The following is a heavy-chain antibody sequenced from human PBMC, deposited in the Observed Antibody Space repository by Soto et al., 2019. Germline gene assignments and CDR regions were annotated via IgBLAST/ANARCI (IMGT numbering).Heavy chain of an antibody. Sequence: QITLKESGPTRVKPTQTLTLTCTFSGFSLSTSGVGVGWIRQPPGKALEWLALIYWNDDKRYSPSLKSRLTITKDTSKNQVVLTMTNMDPVDTATYYCAHRREYDPMDYWGQGTLVTVSS. V-gene: IGHV2-5*01. CDR1: GFSLSTSGVG. CDR2: IYWNDDK. CDR3: AHRREYDPMDY. J-gene: IGHJ4*02. D-gene: IGHD3-10*01.